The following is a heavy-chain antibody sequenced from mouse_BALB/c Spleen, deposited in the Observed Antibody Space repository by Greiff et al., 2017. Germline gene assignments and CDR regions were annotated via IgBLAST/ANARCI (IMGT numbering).Heavy chain of an antibody. CDR1: GFNIKDTY. Sequence: EVMLVESGAELVKPGASVKLSCTASGFNIKDTYMHWVKQRPEQGLEWIGRIDPANGNTKYDPKFQGKATITADTSSNTAYLQLSSLTSEDTAVYYCARGYGFMDYWGQGTSVTVSS. D-gene: IGHD1-2*01. V-gene: IGHV14-3*02. CDR2: IDPANGNT. CDR3: ARGYGFMDY. J-gene: IGHJ4*01.